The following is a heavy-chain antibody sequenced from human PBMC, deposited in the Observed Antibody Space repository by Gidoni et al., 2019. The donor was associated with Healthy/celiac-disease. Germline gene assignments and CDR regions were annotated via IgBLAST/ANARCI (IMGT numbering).Heavy chain of an antibody. CDR2: IIPIFGTA. Sequence: QVQLVQSGAEVKKPGSSVKVSCKASGGTFSSYAISWVRQAPGQGLEWMGGIIPIFGTANYAQKFQGRVTITADESTSTAYMELSSLRSEDTAVYYCARGTIVVVPAAIGYYYYGMDVWGQGTTVTVSS. CDR3: ARGTIVVVPAAIGYYYYGMDV. D-gene: IGHD2-2*01. CDR1: GGTFSSYA. J-gene: IGHJ6*02. V-gene: IGHV1-69*01.